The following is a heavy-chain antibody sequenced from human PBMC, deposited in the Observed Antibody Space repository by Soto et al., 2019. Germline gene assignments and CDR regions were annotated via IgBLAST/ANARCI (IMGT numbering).Heavy chain of an antibody. CDR1: GFTFSSYA. D-gene: IGHD3-9*01. Sequence: GGSLRLSCAASGFTFSSYAMSWVRQAPGKGLEWVANIKQDGSEKHYVDSEKGRFTISRDNAKSSLYLQMNSLRAEDTALYYCARGRFLTGMDVWGQGTTVTVSS. CDR3: ARGRFLTGMDV. V-gene: IGHV3-7*05. J-gene: IGHJ6*02. CDR2: IKQDGSEK.